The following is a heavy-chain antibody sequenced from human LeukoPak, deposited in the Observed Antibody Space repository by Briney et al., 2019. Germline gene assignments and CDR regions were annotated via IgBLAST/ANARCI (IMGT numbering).Heavy chain of an antibody. Sequence: PGGSLRLSCAAPGFTVSSNYMSWVRQAPGRGLEWVSGISGSGAKAYYSDSVKGRFTISRDNSKSILYLQMNSLRVEDTALYYCAKDPMWFGEGDYKYYMDVWGKGTTVTVSS. CDR3: AKDPMWFGEGDYKYYMDV. D-gene: IGHD3-10*01. CDR2: ISGSGAKA. CDR1: GFTVSSNY. V-gene: IGHV3-23*01. J-gene: IGHJ6*03.